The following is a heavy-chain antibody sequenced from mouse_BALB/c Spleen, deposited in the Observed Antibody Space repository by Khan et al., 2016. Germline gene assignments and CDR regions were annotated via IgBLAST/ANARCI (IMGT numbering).Heavy chain of an antibody. CDR3: ARGYAWYFDV. CDR2: INPGSGGT. CDR1: GYAFTNYL. D-gene: IGHD2-14*01. Sequence: QVQLQQSGAELVRPGTSVKVSCKASGYAFTNYLIEWVKQRPGQGLEWIGVINPGSGGTNYNEKFKGKATLTADKSSSTAYMQLSSLTSDASAVYCCARGYAWYFDVWGAGTTVTVSS. V-gene: IGHV1-54*01. J-gene: IGHJ1*01.